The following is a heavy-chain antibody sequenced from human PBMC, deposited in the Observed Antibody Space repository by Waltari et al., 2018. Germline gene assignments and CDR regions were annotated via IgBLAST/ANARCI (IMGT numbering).Heavy chain of an antibody. CDR3: ARMARKTYSSPVAGRDYYYGMDV. J-gene: IGHJ6*02. Sequence: EEQLVESGGGLIQPGESLRVSCAVSGFTFSRYWMNWVRQGPGKGLVGVARINSDGSDTSYADSVKGRFTISRDNPKNTVYLQMKSLRVEDTAVYYCARMARKTYSSPVAGRDYYYGMDVWGLGTTVTVSS. CDR1: GFTFSRYW. D-gene: IGHD6-13*01. V-gene: IGHV3-74*01. CDR2: INSDGSDT.